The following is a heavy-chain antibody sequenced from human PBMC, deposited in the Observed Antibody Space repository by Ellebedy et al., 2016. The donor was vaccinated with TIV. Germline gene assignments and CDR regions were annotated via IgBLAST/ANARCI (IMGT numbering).Heavy chain of an antibody. D-gene: IGHD1-26*01. CDR2: FDPEEGET. CDR1: GYSVTELS. V-gene: IGHV1-24*01. J-gene: IGHJ4*02. CDR3: TIARGGVPGMMGAHYFDH. Sequence: ASVKVSXKVSGYSVTELSMNWVRQTPGKGLEWIGGFDPEEGETTYGRKFQGRVMMTDDSSTDTAYMELSSLRFDDTAVYYCTIARGGVPGMMGAHYFDHWGQGTLVTVSS.